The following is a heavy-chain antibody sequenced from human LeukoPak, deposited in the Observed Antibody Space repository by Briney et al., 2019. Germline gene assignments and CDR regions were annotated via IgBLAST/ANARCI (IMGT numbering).Heavy chain of an antibody. V-gene: IGHV3-11*05. D-gene: IGHD4-17*01. CDR1: GFTFSDFY. Sequence: GGSLRLSCAASGFTFSDFYMSWIRQAPGKGLEWVSYISSTSSYTNYADSVKGRFTISRDNAKNSLYLQMDSLRAEDTAVYYCARALGTTVTTPVYYWGQGTLVTVSS. J-gene: IGHJ4*02. CDR3: ARALGTTVTTPVYY. CDR2: ISSTSSYT.